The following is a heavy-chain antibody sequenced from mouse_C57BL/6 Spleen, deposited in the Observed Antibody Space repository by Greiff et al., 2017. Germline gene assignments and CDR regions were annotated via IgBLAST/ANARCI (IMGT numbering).Heavy chain of an antibody. V-gene: IGHV1-26*01. Sequence: EVQLQQSGPELVKPGASVKISCKASGYTFTDYYMNWVKQSHGKSLEWIGDINPNNGGTSYNQKFKGKATLTVDKSSSTAYMELRSLTSEDSAVYYCARWATVGLDDWGKGTTLTVSS. CDR2: INPNNGGT. J-gene: IGHJ2*01. D-gene: IGHD1-1*01. CDR3: ARWATVGLDD. CDR1: GYTFTDYY.